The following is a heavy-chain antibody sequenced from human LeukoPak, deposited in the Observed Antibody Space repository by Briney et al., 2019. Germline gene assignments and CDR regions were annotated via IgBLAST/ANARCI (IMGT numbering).Heavy chain of an antibody. CDR1: GFTVSSNY. CDR3: ARGPTMYGLDV. V-gene: IGHV3-53*01. J-gene: IGHJ6*02. Sequence: GGSLRLSCAASGFTVSSNYLSWVRHAPGKGLDWVSVIYSGGSTYYADSVKGRFTISRDNSKNTMYLQMNSLAAEDTAIYYCARGPTMYGLDVWGQGTTVTVSS. CDR2: IYSGGST.